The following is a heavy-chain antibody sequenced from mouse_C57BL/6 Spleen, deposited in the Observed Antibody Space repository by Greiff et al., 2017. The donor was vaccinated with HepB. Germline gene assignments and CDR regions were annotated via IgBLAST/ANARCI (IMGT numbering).Heavy chain of an antibody. CDR3: ARVGLGYYGISYDYAMDY. CDR2: IYPRDGST. Sequence: VQLQQPDAELVKPGASVKISCKVSGYTFTDHTIHWMKQRPEQGLEWIGYIYPRDGSTKYNEKFKGKATLTADKSSSTAYMQLNSLTSEDSAVYFCARVGLGYYGISYDYAMDYWGQGTSVTVSS. CDR1: GYTFTDHT. V-gene: IGHV1-78*01. J-gene: IGHJ4*01. D-gene: IGHD1-1*01.